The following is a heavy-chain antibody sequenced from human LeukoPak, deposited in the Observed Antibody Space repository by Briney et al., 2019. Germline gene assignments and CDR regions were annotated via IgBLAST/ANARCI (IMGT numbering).Heavy chain of an antibody. CDR2: IGSSSTI. D-gene: IGHD6-19*01. CDR1: GFTFSTYR. Sequence: TGGSLRLSCAASGFTFSTYRMNWVRQAPGKGLEWVSYIGSSSTIYYADSVKGRFTISRDNAKNSLYLQMNSLRAEDTAVYYCARDLGGVAGSLRGWGQGTLVTVSS. V-gene: IGHV3-48*01. CDR3: ARDLGGVAGSLRG. J-gene: IGHJ4*02.